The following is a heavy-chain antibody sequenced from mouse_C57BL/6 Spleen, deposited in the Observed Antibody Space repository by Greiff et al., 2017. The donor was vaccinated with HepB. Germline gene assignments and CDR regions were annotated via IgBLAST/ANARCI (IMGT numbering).Heavy chain of an antibody. Sequence: QVQLKQSGAELVKPGASVKISCKASGYAFSSYWMNWVKQRPGKGLEWIGQIYPGDGDTNYNGKFKGKATLTADKSSSTAYMQLSSLTSEDSAVYFCARDYYYGSRYWYFDVWGTGTTVTVSS. J-gene: IGHJ1*03. V-gene: IGHV1-80*01. CDR3: ARDYYYGSRYWYFDV. CDR1: GYAFSSYW. CDR2: IYPGDGDT. D-gene: IGHD1-1*01.